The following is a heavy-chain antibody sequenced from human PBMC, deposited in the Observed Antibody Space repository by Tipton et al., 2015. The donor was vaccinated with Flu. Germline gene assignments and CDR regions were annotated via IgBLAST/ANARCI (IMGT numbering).Heavy chain of an antibody. CDR3: ARGYYYGSGSSPFDY. J-gene: IGHJ4*02. CDR1: GGSIRSSSYY. CDR2: IYYSGST. V-gene: IGHV4-39*07. Sequence: TLSLTCTVSGGSIRSSSYYWGWIRQPPGKGLEWIGSIYYSGSTYYNPSLKSRVTISVDTSKNQFSLKLSSVTAADTAVYYCARGYYYGSGSSPFDYWGQGTLVTVSS. D-gene: IGHD3-10*01.